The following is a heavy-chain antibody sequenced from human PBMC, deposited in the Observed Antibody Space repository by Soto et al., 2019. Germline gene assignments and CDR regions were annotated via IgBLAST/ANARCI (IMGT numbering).Heavy chain of an antibody. CDR1: GYTFSGYY. Sequence: QVQLVKSGAEVKKPGASVKVSCKASGYTFSGYYMHWVRQAPGQGLEWMGWINTLSGDTSFPQKFPGRLAMTRDTSIDTAFMEVSRLTSDDTAIYYCARSLLNVILPLAYWGQGTLVSVSS. V-gene: IGHV1-2*02. CDR3: ARSLLNVILPLAY. CDR2: INTLSGDT. J-gene: IGHJ4*02. D-gene: IGHD3-3*02.